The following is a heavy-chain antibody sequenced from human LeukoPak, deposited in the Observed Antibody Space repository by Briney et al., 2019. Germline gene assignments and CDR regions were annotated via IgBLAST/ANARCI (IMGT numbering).Heavy chain of an antibody. Sequence: PSETLSLTCTVSGGSISSYYWSWIRQPPGKELEWIGYIYYSGSTNYNPSLKSRVTISVKTSKNQFSLKLSSVTAADTAVYYCARSRGWLQSHPLGYWGQGALVTVSS. CDR2: IYYSGST. J-gene: IGHJ4*02. V-gene: IGHV4-59*12. CDR3: ARSRGWLQSHPLGY. CDR1: GGSISSYY. D-gene: IGHD5-24*01.